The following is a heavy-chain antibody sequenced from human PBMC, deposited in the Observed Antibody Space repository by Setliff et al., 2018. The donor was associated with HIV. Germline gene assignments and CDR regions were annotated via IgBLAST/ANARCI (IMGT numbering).Heavy chain of an antibody. D-gene: IGHD5-18*01. CDR3: ARRPEIQLWLSLFATPDYYFDY. J-gene: IGHJ4*02. CDR2: IIPILGIA. V-gene: IGHV1-69*10. Sequence: GASVKVSCKASRGTFSSYGFNWVRQAPGQGLEWMGGIIPILGIANYAQKFKGRVTMTTDTSTSTAYMELRSLRSDDTAVYYCARRPEIQLWLSLFATPDYYFDYWGQGTLVTVSS. CDR1: RGTFSSYG.